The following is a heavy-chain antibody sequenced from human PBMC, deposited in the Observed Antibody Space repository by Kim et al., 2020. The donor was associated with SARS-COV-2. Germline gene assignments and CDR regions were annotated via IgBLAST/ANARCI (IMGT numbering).Heavy chain of an antibody. CDR3: ARSIAVAGLYYFDF. V-gene: IGHV4-39*01. D-gene: IGHD6-19*01. CDR2: SNHTGTT. CDR1: GGAINSGAYY. Sequence: SETLSLTCSVSGGAINSGAYYWGWVRQPLGKGLEWLATSNHTGTTFYSASLNARVSMSMDPSKNQLSLRLGTGTAADPATYFCARSIAVAGLYYFDFWG. J-gene: IGHJ4*01.